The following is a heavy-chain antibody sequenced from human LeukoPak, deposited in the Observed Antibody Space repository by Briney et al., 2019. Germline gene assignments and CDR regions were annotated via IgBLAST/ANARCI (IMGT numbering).Heavy chain of an antibody. CDR3: AKSGRYCSGGTCYQEASLDY. CDR2: ISSTGGTA. D-gene: IGHD2-15*01. V-gene: IGHV3-23*01. CDR1: GFTFSSFG. Sequence: PGGSLRLSCAASGFTFSSFGMSWVRQAPGKGLEWVSAISSTGGTAYYADSVKGRFTISRDNSKNTLYLQMNSLRAEDTAIYYCAKSGRYCSGGTCYQEASLDYWGQGTLVTVSS. J-gene: IGHJ4*02.